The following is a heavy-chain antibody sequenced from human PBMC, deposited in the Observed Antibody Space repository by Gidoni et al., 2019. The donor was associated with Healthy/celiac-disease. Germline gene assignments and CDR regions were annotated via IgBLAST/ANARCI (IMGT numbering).Heavy chain of an antibody. CDR1: GYTFTSYA. Sequence: QVQLVQSGAEVKKPGASVKVSCKASGYTFTSYAMHWVRQAPGQRLEWMGWINAGNGNTKYSQKFQGRVTITRDTSASTAYMELSSLRSEDTAVYYCARDPCGGGSCSDSPFYYYYGMDVWGQGTTVTVSS. D-gene: IGHD2-15*01. CDR3: ARDPCGGGSCSDSPFYYYYGMDV. V-gene: IGHV1-3*01. CDR2: INAGNGNT. J-gene: IGHJ6*02.